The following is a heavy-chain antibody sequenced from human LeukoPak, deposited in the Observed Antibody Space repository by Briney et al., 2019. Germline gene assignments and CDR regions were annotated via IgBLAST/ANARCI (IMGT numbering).Heavy chain of an antibody. J-gene: IGHJ4*02. CDR1: GGSISSYY. Sequence: SETLSLTCTVSGGSISSYYWSWIRQPPGKGLEWMGYIFYSGSTNYKPSLKSRVTISVDTSKNQFSLKPSSVTAADTAVYYCARSAGVAVAGVFDYWGQGTLVTVSS. V-gene: IGHV4-59*01. D-gene: IGHD6-19*01. CDR3: ARSAGVAVAGVFDY. CDR2: IFYSGST.